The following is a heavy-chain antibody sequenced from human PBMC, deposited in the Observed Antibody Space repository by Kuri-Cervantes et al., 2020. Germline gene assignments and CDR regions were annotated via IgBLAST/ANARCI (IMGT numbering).Heavy chain of an antibody. CDR3: VRHYSEGDAFDI. J-gene: IGHJ3*02. D-gene: IGHD2-15*01. CDR2: IYHSGST. Sequence: SETLSLTCAVSGYSISSGDYWGWIRQPPGKGLEWIGSIYHSGSTYYNPSLKSRVTISVDTSKNQFSLKLSSVTAADTAVYYCVRHYSEGDAFDIWGQGTMVTVSS. V-gene: IGHV4-38-2*01. CDR1: GYSISSGDY.